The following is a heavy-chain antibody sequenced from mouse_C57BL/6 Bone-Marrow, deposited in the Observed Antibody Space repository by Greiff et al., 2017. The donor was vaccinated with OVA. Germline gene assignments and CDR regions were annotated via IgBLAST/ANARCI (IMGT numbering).Heavy chain of an antibody. D-gene: IGHD1-1*01. CDR3: VGDDYGGFAY. CDR1: GYTFTSYW. V-gene: IGHV1-69*01. CDR2: IDPSDSYT. J-gene: IGHJ3*01. Sequence: VQLQQPGAELVMPGASVKLSCKASGYTFTSYWMHWVKQRPGQGLEWIGEIDPSDSYTNYNQKFKGKSTLTVDKSSSTAYMQLSSLTSEDSAVYYCVGDDYGGFAYWGQGTLVTVSA.